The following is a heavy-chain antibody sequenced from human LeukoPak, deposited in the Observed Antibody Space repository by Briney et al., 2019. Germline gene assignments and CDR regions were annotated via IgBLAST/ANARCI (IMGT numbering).Heavy chain of an antibody. Sequence: GGSLRLSCVASGFTFSSYSMNWVRQAPGKGLEWVSYISSSSSTIYYADSVKGRFTISRDNAKNSLYLQMNSLRAEDTAVYYCARSGGYYDFWSGYLSLDYWGQGTLVTVSS. CDR3: ARSGGYYDFWSGYLSLDY. D-gene: IGHD3-3*01. J-gene: IGHJ4*02. V-gene: IGHV3-48*01. CDR1: GFTFSSYS. CDR2: ISSSSSTI.